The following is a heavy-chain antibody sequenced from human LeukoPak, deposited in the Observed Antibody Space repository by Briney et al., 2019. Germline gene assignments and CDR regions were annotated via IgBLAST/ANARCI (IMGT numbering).Heavy chain of an antibody. D-gene: IGHD6-13*01. CDR3: ARGIAAVGVDY. J-gene: IGHJ4*02. CDR1: GGSISSYY. V-gene: IGHV4-59*08. Sequence: SETLSLTCTVSGGSISSYYWSWIRQPPGKGLEWIGYIYYSGSTNYNPSLKSRVTISVDTSKNQFSLKLSSVTAADTAVYYCARGIAAVGVDYWGQGTLVTVSS. CDR2: IYYSGST.